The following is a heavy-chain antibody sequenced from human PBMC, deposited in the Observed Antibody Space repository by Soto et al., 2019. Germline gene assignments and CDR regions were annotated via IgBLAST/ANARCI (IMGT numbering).Heavy chain of an antibody. CDR1: GGSISSGGYY. Sequence: SETLSLTCTVSGGSISSGGYYWSWIRQHPWKGLEWIGYIYYSGSTYYNPSLKSRVTISVDTSKNQFSLKLSSVTAADTAVYYCARVGYDILTGHNWFDPWGQGTLVTVSS. V-gene: IGHV4-31*03. D-gene: IGHD3-9*01. CDR3: ARVGYDILTGHNWFDP. CDR2: IYYSGST. J-gene: IGHJ5*02.